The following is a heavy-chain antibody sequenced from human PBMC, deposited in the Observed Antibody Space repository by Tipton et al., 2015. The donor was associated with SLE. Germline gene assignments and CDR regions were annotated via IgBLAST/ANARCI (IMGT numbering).Heavy chain of an antibody. CDR3: ASSPYDYVWGSYRLDAFDI. D-gene: IGHD3-16*02. V-gene: IGHV4-59*01. Sequence: VKPSETLSLTCTVSGGSISSYYWSWIRQPPGKGLEWIGYIYYSGSTNYNPSLKSRVTISVDTSKNQFSLKLSSVTAADTAVYYCASSPYDYVWGSYRLDAFDIWGQGTMVTVSS. CDR2: IYYSGST. J-gene: IGHJ3*02. CDR1: GGSISSYY.